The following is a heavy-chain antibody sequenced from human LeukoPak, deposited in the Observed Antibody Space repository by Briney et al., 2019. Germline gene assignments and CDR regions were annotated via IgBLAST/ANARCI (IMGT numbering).Heavy chain of an antibody. D-gene: IGHD3-22*01. CDR2: INPNTGGT. CDR1: GYTFTAYY. V-gene: IGHV1-2*02. J-gene: IGHJ4*02. Sequence: ASVKVSCKASGYTFTAYYMHWVRQAPGQGHELMGWINPNTGGTNYAQKFQGRVTMTRDTSIITAYMELSSLRSDDTALYYCARDREFYDISGPYYFDFWGQGTLVTVSS. CDR3: ARDREFYDISGPYYFDF.